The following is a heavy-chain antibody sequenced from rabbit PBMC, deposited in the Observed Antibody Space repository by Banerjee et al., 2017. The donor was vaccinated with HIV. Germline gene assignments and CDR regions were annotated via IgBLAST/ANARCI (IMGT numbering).Heavy chain of an antibody. CDR2: IYSSNGDI. J-gene: IGHJ4*01. Sequence: QSLEESGGDLVKPGASLTLTCTASGIDFSSSYWICWVRQAPGKGLEWIACIYSSNGDIGYASWAKGRFTISKTSSTTVTLQMTSLTAADTATYFCARDEAANRGNFNLWGPGTLVTVS. CDR1: GIDFSSSYW. V-gene: IGHV1S40*01. CDR3: ARDEAANRGNFNL. D-gene: IGHD4-1*01.